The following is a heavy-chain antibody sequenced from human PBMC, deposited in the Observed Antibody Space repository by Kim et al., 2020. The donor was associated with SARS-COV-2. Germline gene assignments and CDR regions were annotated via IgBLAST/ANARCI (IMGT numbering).Heavy chain of an antibody. J-gene: IGHJ4*02. V-gene: IGHV3-30*18. CDR1: GFTFSSYG. D-gene: IGHD3-22*01. CDR3: AKDHSGYFDY. CDR2: ISYDGSNK. Sequence: GGSLRLSCAASGFTFSSYGMHWVRQAPGKGLEWVAVISYDGSNKYYADSVKGRFTISRDNSKNTVYLQMNSLRAEETAVYYCAKDHSGYFDYWGQGTLVTVSS.